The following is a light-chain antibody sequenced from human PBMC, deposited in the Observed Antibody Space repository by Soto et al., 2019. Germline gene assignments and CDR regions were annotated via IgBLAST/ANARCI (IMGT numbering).Light chain of an antibody. CDR3: SSYTSATTWV. V-gene: IGLV2-14*01. CDR1: STDVGGYDH. CDR2: EVS. J-gene: IGLJ3*02. Sequence: QSVLTQPASVSGSPGQSITISCIGTSTDVGGYDHVSWYQQHPGKAPKVIISEVSNRPSGVSTRFSGSKSGNTASLTISGLQTEDEADYYCSSYTSATTWVFGGGTKLTVL.